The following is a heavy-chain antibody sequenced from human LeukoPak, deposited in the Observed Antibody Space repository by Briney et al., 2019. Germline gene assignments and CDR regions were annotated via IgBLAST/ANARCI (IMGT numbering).Heavy chain of an antibody. V-gene: IGHV3-48*04. CDR2: IDGDSSTI. CDR1: GFTFSTYS. D-gene: IGHD4-17*01. Sequence: GGSLRLSCAASGFTFSTYSMNWVRQAPGKGPEWVSYIDGDSSTISYADSVKGRFTISRDNAKSSVYLQMNSLRAEDTAVYYCARYDYGDYYDAFDIWGQGTMVTVSS. J-gene: IGHJ3*02. CDR3: ARYDYGDYYDAFDI.